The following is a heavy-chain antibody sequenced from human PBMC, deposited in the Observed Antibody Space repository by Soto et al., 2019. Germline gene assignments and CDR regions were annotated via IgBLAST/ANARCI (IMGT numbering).Heavy chain of an antibody. CDR2: ISAYNGNT. CDR3: ASDGYGGGSEH. Sequence: ASLKVSFKASWYTFTSYFIILLLQSPGQWLEWMGWISAYNGNTNYAKKLQGRVTMTTDTSTSTAYMELRSLRSDDTAVYYCASDGYGGGSEHWGKRNLVSVSS. J-gene: IGHJ4*02. V-gene: IGHV1-18*01. D-gene: IGHD3-16*01. CDR1: WYTFTSYF.